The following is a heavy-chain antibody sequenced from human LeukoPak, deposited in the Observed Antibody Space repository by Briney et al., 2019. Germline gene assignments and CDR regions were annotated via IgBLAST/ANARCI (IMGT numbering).Heavy chain of an antibody. CDR1: GGSISSSSYY. J-gene: IGHJ4*02. V-gene: IGHV4-39*01. CDR3: ARGLAFLTGHTPPDY. Sequence: PSETLSLTCTVSGGSISSSSYYWGWIRQPPGKGLEWIGSIYYSGSTYYNPSLKSRVTISVDTSKNQFSLKLSSVTAADTAVYYCARGLAFLTGHTPPDYWGQGTLVTVSS. D-gene: IGHD3-9*01. CDR2: IYYSGST.